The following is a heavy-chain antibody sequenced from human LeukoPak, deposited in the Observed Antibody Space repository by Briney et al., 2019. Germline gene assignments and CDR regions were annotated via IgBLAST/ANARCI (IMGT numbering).Heavy chain of an antibody. Sequence: GGSLRLSCAASGFTFSSYAMHWVRQAPGKGLEWVAVISYDGSNKYYADSVKGRFTISRDNSKNTLYLQMNSLRAEDTAVYYCARGYDFWSGRPGDYWGQGTLVTVSS. V-gene: IGHV3-30-3*01. J-gene: IGHJ4*02. CDR1: GFTFSSYA. CDR3: ARGYDFWSGRPGDY. CDR2: ISYDGSNK. D-gene: IGHD3-3*01.